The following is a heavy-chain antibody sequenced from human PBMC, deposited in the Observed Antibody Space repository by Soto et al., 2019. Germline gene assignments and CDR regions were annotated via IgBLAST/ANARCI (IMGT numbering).Heavy chain of an antibody. J-gene: IGHJ6*02. Sequence: SVKVSCKASRFAFNKFIVTWVRQAPGLGLEWVGGIIPVFGTANYAQKFQGRVTITADESTSTSYMEVNNLRSEDTAVYYCAKVRYSSPMGYYYGMDVWGQGTTVTVS. CDR3: AKVRYSSPMGYYYGMDV. CDR1: RFAFNKFI. CDR2: IIPVFGTA. V-gene: IGHV1-69*13. D-gene: IGHD2-2*01.